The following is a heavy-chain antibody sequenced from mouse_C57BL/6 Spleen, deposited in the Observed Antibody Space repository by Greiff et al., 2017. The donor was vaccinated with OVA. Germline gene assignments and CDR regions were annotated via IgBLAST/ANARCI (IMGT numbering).Heavy chain of an antibody. Sequence: QVQLQQPGAELVRPGSSVKLSCKASGYTFTRYWMHWVKQRPIQGLEWIGHLDPSDSEPHSNQKFKDKATLTVDKSSSTAYMHLSSLTSEDSAVYYCARGGLRPGWYFDVWGTGTTVTVSS. CDR1: GYTFTRYW. V-gene: IGHV1-52*01. J-gene: IGHJ1*03. CDR2: LDPSDSEP. CDR3: ARGGLRPGWYFDV. D-gene: IGHD2-4*01.